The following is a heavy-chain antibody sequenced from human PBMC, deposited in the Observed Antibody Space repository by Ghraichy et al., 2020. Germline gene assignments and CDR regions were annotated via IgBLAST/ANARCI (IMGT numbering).Heavy chain of an antibody. CDR2: TYYRSKWYN. CDR3: ARTHNSGWD. J-gene: IGHJ4*02. D-gene: IGHD6-19*01. V-gene: IGHV6-1*01. Sequence: SQTLSLTCAISGDSVSSNDVAWNWIRQSPSRGLEWLGRTYYRSKWYNEYAVSVKSRVTINSDTSKNQFSLHLSSVTPEDTAVYYCARTHNSGWDWGQGTLVTVSS. CDR1: GDSVSSNDVA.